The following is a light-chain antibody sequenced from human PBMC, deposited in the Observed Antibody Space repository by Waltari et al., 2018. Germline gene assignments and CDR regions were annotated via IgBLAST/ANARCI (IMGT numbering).Light chain of an antibody. CDR1: QRVRTN. CDR2: GSS. Sequence: EIVLTQSPATLSVSPGDRATLSRRASQRVRTNLAWYQPQAGQAPRLLMYGSSTRATGVPARFSGSGSGKEFTLTISSLQSEDSAVYYCQHYNQWPLTFGPGTKVDIK. V-gene: IGKV3-15*01. CDR3: QHYNQWPLT. J-gene: IGKJ3*01.